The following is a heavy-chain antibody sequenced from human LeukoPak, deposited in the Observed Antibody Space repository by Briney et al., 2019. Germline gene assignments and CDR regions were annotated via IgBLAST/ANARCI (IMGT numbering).Heavy chain of an antibody. CDR3: ARGGVAAAGPDWYFDL. V-gene: IGHV3-11*01. Sequence: PGGSLGLSCEASGFTFSDYYMRWFRQTPGKGLEWVAYITSTGSATYYADSVKGRFSISRDNAKNSLYLQMNSLRAGDTAVYYCARGGVAAAGPDWYFDLWGRGTLVTVSS. CDR1: GFTFSDYY. D-gene: IGHD6-13*01. CDR2: ITSTGSAT. J-gene: IGHJ2*01.